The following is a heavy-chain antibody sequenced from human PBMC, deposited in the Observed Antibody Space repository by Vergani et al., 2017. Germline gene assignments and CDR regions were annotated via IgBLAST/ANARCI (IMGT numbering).Heavy chain of an antibody. CDR3: ARASDGEFVVVTAVYFDY. J-gene: IGHJ4*02. Sequence: EVQLVESGGGLVQPGGSLRLSCAASGFTFSSYWMSWVRQAPGKGLEWVANIKQDGSEKYYVDSVKGRFTISRDNAKNSLYLQMNSLRAEDTAVYYCARASDGEFVVVTAVYFDYWGQGTLVTVSS. CDR2: IKQDGSEK. V-gene: IGHV3-7*05. D-gene: IGHD2-21*02. CDR1: GFTFSSYW.